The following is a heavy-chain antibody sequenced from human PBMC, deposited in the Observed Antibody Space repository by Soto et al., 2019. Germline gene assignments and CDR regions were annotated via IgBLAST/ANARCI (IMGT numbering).Heavy chain of an antibody. J-gene: IGHJ4*02. D-gene: IGHD1-1*01. V-gene: IGHV1-69*18. Sequence: QVPLVQSGAEVRQPGPSVRVSCKASAGTFSGAGVSWVRQAPGQGLEWMGNHIPMFGSTNYAEKFQGRLTISADAPATTAYMDLSSLRSDDTAVYYCARGDGFNYYFDYWGQGALVTVSS. CDR2: HIPMFGST. CDR3: ARGDGFNYYFDY. CDR1: AGTFSGAG.